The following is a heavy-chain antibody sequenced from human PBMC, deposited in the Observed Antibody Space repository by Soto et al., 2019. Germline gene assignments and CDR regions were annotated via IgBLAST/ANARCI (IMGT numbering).Heavy chain of an antibody. J-gene: IGHJ4*02. Sequence: SLRLSCAASGFTFRNVWMSWVRQAPGKGLEWVGRVKSRSDGGTTDYAAPVKGRFTVSRDDSQSTLSLQMDSLKIEDSAVYFCTTAAGGMWGADYWCQGTPVTVSS. CDR2: VKSRSDGGTT. V-gene: IGHV3-15*01. CDR3: TTAAGGMWGADY. CDR1: GFTFRNVW. D-gene: IGHD1-26*01.